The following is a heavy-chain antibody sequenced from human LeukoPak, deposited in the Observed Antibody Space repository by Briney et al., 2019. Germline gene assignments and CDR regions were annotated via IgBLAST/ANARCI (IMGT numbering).Heavy chain of an antibody. V-gene: IGHV4-39*07. CDR1: GGSISSSSYY. CDR2: IYYSGST. Sequence: SETLSLTCTVSGGSISSSSYYWGWIRQPPGKGLEWIGSIYYSGSTYYNPSLKSRVTISVDTSKNQFSLKLSSVTAADTAVYYCARIAVAVYNWFDPWGQGTLVTVSS. J-gene: IGHJ5*02. CDR3: ARIAVAVYNWFDP. D-gene: IGHD6-19*01.